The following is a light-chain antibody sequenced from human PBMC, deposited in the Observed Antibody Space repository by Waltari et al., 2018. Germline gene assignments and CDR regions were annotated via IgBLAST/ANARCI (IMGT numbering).Light chain of an antibody. J-gene: IGKJ2*01. CDR3: QQYGRSPYT. CDR2: VAS. CDR1: QSVASNS. V-gene: IGKV3-20*01. Sequence: SCRASQSVASNSLAWYQQKPGQAPRLLIYVASSRATGIPDRFSGSGSGTDFTLTISRLEPEDFAVYYCQQYGRSPYTFGQGTKLEIK.